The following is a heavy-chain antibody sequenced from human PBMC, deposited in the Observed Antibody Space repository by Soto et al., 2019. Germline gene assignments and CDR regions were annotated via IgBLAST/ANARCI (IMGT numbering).Heavy chain of an antibody. Sequence: PSETLSLTCAVSGGSISSGGYSWSWIRQPPGKGLEWIGYIYHSGSTYYNPSLKSRVTISVDTSKNQFSLKLSSVTAADTAVYYCARHLWFGVEPLFDIWGQGTMVTVSS. CDR1: GGSISSGGYS. CDR3: ARHLWFGVEPLFDI. D-gene: IGHD3-10*01. CDR2: IYHSGST. V-gene: IGHV4-30-2*01. J-gene: IGHJ3*02.